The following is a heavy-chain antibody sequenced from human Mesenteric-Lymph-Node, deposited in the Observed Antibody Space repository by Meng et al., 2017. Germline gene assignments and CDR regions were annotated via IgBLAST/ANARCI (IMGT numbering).Heavy chain of an antibody. CDR1: GFSLSTSGVG. D-gene: IGHD4-23*01. CDR3: AHNGSNYAAFDI. CDR2: IYWNDDK. V-gene: IGHV2-5*01. J-gene: IGHJ3*02. Sequence: QITLKESGPTLVKPTQTLTLTCTFSGFSLSTSGVGVGWIRQPPGKALEWLSLIYWNDDKRYSPSLKSRLTITKDTSQNQVVLTMTNMDPVDTATYYCAHNGSNYAAFDIWGQGTMVTVSS.